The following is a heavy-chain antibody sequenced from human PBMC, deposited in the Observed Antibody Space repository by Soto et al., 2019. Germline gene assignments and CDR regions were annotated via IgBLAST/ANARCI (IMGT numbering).Heavy chain of an antibody. V-gene: IGHV1-69*06. CDR2: IIPIFGTT. J-gene: IGHJ4*02. D-gene: IGHD5-18*01. CDR1: GRTFSSYD. Sequence: QVQLVQSGAEVKKPGSSVKVSCKASGRTFSSYDISWVRQAPGQGLEWMGGIIPIFGTTNYAQKCQGRVTITADKSTSTANLELSSMRSENTAVYYCTISQLWLRPGYYWGQGTLVTVSS. CDR3: TISQLWLRPGYY.